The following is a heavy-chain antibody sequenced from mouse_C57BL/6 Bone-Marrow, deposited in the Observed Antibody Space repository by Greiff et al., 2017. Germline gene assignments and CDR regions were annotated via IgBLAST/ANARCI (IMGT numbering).Heavy chain of an antibody. V-gene: IGHV5-15*01. Sequence: EVQGVESGGGLVQPGGSLKLSCAASGFTFSDYGMAWVRQAPRKGPEWVAFISNLAYSIYYADTVTGRFTISRENAKNTLYLEMSSLRSEDTAMYYCARHGNYYGSPFDYWGQGTTLTVSS. D-gene: IGHD1-1*01. J-gene: IGHJ2*01. CDR1: GFTFSDYG. CDR2: ISNLAYSI. CDR3: ARHGNYYGSPFDY.